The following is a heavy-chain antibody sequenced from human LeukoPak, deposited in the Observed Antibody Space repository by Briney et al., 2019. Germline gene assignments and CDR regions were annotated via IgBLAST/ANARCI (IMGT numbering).Heavy chain of an antibody. D-gene: IGHD5-24*01. V-gene: IGHV3-49*03. CDR3: TRGEMATTYY. Sequence: AGGSLRLSCAASGFTFSSYSMSWFRQAPGKGLEWVGFIRSKAYGGTTEYAASVKGGFTISRDDSKSIAYLQMNSLKTEDTAVYYCTRGEMATTYYWGQGTLVTVSS. CDR1: GFTFSSYS. J-gene: IGHJ4*02. CDR2: IRSKAYGGTT.